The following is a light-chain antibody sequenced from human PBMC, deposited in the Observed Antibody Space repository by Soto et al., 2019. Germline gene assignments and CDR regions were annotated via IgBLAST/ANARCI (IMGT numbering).Light chain of an antibody. CDR2: EVF. V-gene: IGLV2-8*01. CDR3: SSYAGSNNLV. CDR1: SSDVGGYNY. Sequence: QSALTQPPSASGSPGQSVTISCTGTSSDVGGYNYVSWYQQHPGKAPKLIIYEVFKWPSGVPDRFSGSKSGNTASLTVSGLQAEDEAYYYCSSYAGSNNLVFGGGTKLTVL. J-gene: IGLJ2*01.